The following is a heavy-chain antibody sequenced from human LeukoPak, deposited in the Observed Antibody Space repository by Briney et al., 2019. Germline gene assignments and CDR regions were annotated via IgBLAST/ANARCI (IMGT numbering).Heavy chain of an antibody. CDR2: IYYSGST. Sequence: SETLSLTCTVSGGSISDNYWSWLRQPPGKGLEWIGYIYYSGSTNYNPSLKSRVTISVDTSKNQFSLKLSSVTAADTAVYYCARSGGWGNDAFDIWGQGTMVTVSS. CDR3: ARSGGWGNDAFDI. CDR1: GGSISDNY. D-gene: IGHD6-19*01. J-gene: IGHJ3*02. V-gene: IGHV4-59*01.